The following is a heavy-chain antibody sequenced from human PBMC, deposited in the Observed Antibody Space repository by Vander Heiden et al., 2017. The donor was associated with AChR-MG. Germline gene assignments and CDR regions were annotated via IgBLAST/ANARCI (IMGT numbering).Heavy chain of an antibody. V-gene: IGHV5-51*03. CDR3: ATLPSSSWLCKY. CDR2: IYPANSDT. D-gene: IGHD6-13*01. CDR1: GFSFVHYW. Sequence: EVQLVQSGAEVKKPGESLKISCKGSGFSFVHYWIGWVRQMPGKGLEWVGVIYPANSDTRYSPSFQGQVTISADESISTAYLQWNSLKASDTAIYYCATLPSSSWLCKYWGQGTLGTVSS. J-gene: IGHJ4*02.